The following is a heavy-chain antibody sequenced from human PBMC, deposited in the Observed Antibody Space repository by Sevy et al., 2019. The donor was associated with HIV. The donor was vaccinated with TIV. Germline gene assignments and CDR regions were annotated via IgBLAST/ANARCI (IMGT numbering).Heavy chain of an antibody. V-gene: IGHV4-4*02. D-gene: IGHD6-25*01. CDR3: AAAAGTDILGYYFGS. CDR2: MYHRGTT. Sequence: SETLSLTCTVSGDSIISSHWWSWFRQTPGKGLEWIGDMYHRGTTNYNPSLKTRVIISVDKSKNQFFLKLTSVTAADTAVYYCAAAAGTDILGYYFGSWGQGSSVIVSS. CDR1: GDSIISSHW. J-gene: IGHJ4*02.